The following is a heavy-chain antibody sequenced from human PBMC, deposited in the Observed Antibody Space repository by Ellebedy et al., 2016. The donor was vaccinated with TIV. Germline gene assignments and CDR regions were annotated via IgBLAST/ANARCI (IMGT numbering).Heavy chain of an antibody. CDR1: GFTFSSYW. J-gene: IGHJ3*02. CDR3: ARDPNYYYDMDDAFDI. Sequence: GGSLRLXCAASGFTFSSYWMSWVRQAPGKGLEWVANIKQDGSEKYYVDSVKGRFTISRDNAKNSLYLQMNSLRAEDTAVYYCARDPNYYYDMDDAFDIWGQGTMVTVSS. CDR2: IKQDGSEK. V-gene: IGHV3-7*01. D-gene: IGHD3-22*01.